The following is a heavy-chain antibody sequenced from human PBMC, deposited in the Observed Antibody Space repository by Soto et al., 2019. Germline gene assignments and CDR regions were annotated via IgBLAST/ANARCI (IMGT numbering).Heavy chain of an antibody. V-gene: IGHV4-4*02. D-gene: IGHD3-10*01. CDR1: GGSISGGTW. Sequence: QVQLQESGPGLVKPSETLSLTCAVSGGSISGGTWWSWVRQPPGKGLEWIGQIYHNENTEYNPSLESRVTISADKSKNQFSLRMSSVTAADTAVYYCAIHGGFNLQYWGQGALVTVSS. J-gene: IGHJ4*02. CDR3: AIHGGFNLQY. CDR2: IYHNENT.